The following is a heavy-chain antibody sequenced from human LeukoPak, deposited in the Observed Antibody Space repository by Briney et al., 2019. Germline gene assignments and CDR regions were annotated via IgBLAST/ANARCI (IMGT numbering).Heavy chain of an antibody. J-gene: IGHJ1*01. CDR3: SRDFRNYDFWSGYYTAEYFQH. D-gene: IGHD3-3*01. Sequence: RGSLRLSCAASGFTFSSYSMNWVRQAPGKGLEWVSSISSSSSYIYYADSVKGRFTISRDNAKNSLYLQMNSLTVEDTAVYYCSRDFRNYDFWSGYYTAEYFQHWGQGTLVTASS. V-gene: IGHV3-21*01. CDR1: GFTFSSYS. CDR2: ISSSSSYI.